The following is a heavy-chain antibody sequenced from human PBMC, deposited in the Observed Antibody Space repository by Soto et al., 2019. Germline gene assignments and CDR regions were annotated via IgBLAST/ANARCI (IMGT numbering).Heavy chain of an antibody. CDR2: INHSGST. Sequence: QVQLQQRGAGLLKPSETLSLTCAVYGGSFSGYYWSWIRQPPGKGLEWIGEINHSGSTNYNPSLKSRVTISVDTSKNQFSLKLSSVTAADTAVYYCARGRLRLGYCSSTSCYPFDYWGQGTLVTVSS. D-gene: IGHD2-2*01. V-gene: IGHV4-34*01. J-gene: IGHJ4*02. CDR1: GGSFSGYY. CDR3: ARGRLRLGYCSSTSCYPFDY.